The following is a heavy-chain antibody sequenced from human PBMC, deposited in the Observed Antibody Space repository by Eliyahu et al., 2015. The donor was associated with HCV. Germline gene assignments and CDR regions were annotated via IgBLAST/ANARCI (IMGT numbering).Heavy chain of an antibody. Sequence: EVQLLESGGGLEQPGGCLRXSXVASGFTFSTXGXTWVRQAPGKGLGWVSTISGSGGATYYADSVKGRFTISRDNSKNTLYLQMNSLRAEDTAVYYCAKGEYCDSSCSPQHLETFDCWGQGTLVTVSS. V-gene: IGHV3-23*01. J-gene: IGHJ4*02. D-gene: IGHD2/OR15-2a*01. CDR3: AKGEYCDSSCSPQHLETFDC. CDR2: ISGSGGAT. CDR1: GFTFSTXG.